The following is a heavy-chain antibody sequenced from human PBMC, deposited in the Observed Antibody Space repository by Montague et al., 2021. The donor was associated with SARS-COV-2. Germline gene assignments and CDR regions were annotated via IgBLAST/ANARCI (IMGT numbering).Heavy chain of an antibody. CDR3: ARGRSGFFNPLDY. CDR1: GDSIMTTNW. Sequence: SETLSLTCAVSGDSIMTTNWWSWVRQPPGKGLEWIGSFYYTGSTYYNPSLKSRVTMSVDTSKKHFSLNLNSVTAADTAVYYCARGRSGFFNPLDYWGQGTLVTVSS. V-gene: IGHV4-39*02. J-gene: IGHJ4*02. D-gene: IGHD3-3*01. CDR2: FYYTGST.